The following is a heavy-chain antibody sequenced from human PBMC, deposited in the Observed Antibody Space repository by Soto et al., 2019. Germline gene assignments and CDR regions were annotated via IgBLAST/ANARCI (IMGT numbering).Heavy chain of an antibody. CDR1: GFTFSSYG. CDR3: AKSRGWAVAGKGPPWFDP. CDR2: ISYDGSNK. D-gene: IGHD6-19*01. Sequence: ESGGGVVQPGRSLRLSCAASGFTFSSYGMHWVRQAPGKGLEWVAVISYDGSNKYYADSVKGRFTISRDNSKNTLYLQMNSLRAEDTAVYYCAKSRGWAVAGKGPPWFDPWGQGTLVTVSS. J-gene: IGHJ5*02. V-gene: IGHV3-30*18.